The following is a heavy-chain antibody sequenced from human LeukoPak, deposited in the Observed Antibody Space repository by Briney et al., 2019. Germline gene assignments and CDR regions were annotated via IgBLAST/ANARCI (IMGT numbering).Heavy chain of an antibody. D-gene: IGHD3-10*01. CDR3: ATPIGMVRGVIYYYYYGMDV. CDR2: FDPEDGET. V-gene: IGHV1-24*01. Sequence: ASVKVSCKVSGYTLTELSMRWVRQAPGKGLEWMGGFDPEDGETIYAQKFQGRVTMTEDTSTDTAYMELSSLRSEDTAVYYCATPIGMVRGVIYYYYYGMDVWGQGTTVTVSS. J-gene: IGHJ6*02. CDR1: GYTLTELS.